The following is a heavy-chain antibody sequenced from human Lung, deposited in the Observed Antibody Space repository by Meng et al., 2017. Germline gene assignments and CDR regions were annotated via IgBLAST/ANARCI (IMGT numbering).Heavy chain of an antibody. J-gene: IGHJ4*02. Sequence: QVQLRGGGRGLLKLWEPLPLTRVLSGGSFSDYYWRWIRQPPGKGLEWIGEINHSGSTNYNPSLESRATISVDTSQNNLSLKLSSVTAADSAVYYCARGPTTMAHDFDYWGQGTLVTVSS. CDR1: GGSFSDYY. CDR3: ARGPTTMAHDFDY. D-gene: IGHD4-11*01. CDR2: INHSGST. V-gene: IGHV4-34*01.